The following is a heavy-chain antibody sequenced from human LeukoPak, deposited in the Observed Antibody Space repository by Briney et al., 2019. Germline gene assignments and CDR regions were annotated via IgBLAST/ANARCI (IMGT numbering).Heavy chain of an antibody. J-gene: IGHJ4*02. CDR1: GYTFTSYG. Sequence: ASVKVSRKASGYTFTSYGISWVRQAPGQGLEWMGWINTYNGNTISAQKLQGRVTMTTDTSTSTAYMELRSLRSDDTAMYYCARTAELDYWGQGTLVTVSS. D-gene: IGHD2-21*02. V-gene: IGHV1-18*01. CDR2: INTYNGNT. CDR3: ARTAELDY.